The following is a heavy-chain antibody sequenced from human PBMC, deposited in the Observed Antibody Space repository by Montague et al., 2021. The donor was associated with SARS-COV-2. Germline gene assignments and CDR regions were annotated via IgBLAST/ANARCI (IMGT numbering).Heavy chain of an antibody. J-gene: IGHJ4*02. Sequence: SLRLSCAASGFTFSSYWMSWVRQAPGKGLEWVANIKQDGSEKYYADSVKGRFTISRDNAKNSLYLQMNSLRAEDTAVYYCARGKYDYVWGSYRYGFDYWGQGTLVTVSA. V-gene: IGHV3-7*01. CDR3: ARGKYDYVWGSYRYGFDY. CDR1: GFTFSSYW. CDR2: IKQDGSEK. D-gene: IGHD3-16*02.